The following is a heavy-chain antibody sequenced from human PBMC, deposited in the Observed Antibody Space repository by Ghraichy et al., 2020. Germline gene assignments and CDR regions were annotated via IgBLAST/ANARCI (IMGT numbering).Heavy chain of an antibody. J-gene: IGHJ5*02. CDR3: ARDSYVRNWFDP. V-gene: IGHV4-34*01. CDR2: INHSGST. D-gene: IGHD1-26*01. Sequence: SETLSLTCAVYGGSFSGYYWSWIRQPPGKGLEWIGEINHSGSTNYNPSLKSRVTISVDTSMNQFSLKLSSVTAADTAVYYCARDSYVRNWFDPWGQGTLVTVSS. CDR1: GGSFSGYY.